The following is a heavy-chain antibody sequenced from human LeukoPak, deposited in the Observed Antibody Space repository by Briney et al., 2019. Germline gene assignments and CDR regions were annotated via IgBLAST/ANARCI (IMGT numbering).Heavy chain of an antibody. CDR3: ARMIAAAGTEGVDY. D-gene: IGHD6-13*01. J-gene: IGHJ4*02. CDR2: ISSYNGNT. CDR1: GYTFTSYG. V-gene: IGHV1-18*01. Sequence: ASVKVSCKASGYTFTSYGISWVRQAPGQGLEWMGWISSYNGNTNYAQKLQGRATMTTDTATSTAYMELRSLRSDDTAVYYCARMIAAAGTEGVDYWGEGTLVTVSS.